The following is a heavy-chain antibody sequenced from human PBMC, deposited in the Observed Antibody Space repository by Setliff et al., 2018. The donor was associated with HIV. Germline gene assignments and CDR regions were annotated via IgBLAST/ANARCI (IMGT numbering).Heavy chain of an antibody. J-gene: IGHJ5*02. V-gene: IGHV4-61*09. Sequence: PSQTLSLTCSVSGGSMSSGSYSWTWLRQPAGKEPELLGHVYVAGTVIYNPSLASRLTISIVPSKNQFSLDLTSVTAADTGKYYCARARTLGVSAVFFDPWGQGIPVTVSS. CDR3: ARARTLGVSAVFFDP. D-gene: IGHD3-3*01. CDR1: GGSMSSGSYS. CDR2: VYVAGTV.